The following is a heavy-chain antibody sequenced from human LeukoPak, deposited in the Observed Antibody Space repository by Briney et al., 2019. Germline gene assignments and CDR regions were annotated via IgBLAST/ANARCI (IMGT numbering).Heavy chain of an antibody. CDR1: GGTFSSYA. CDR3: ARDRPVTTGGGFDY. V-gene: IGHV1-69*06. J-gene: IGHJ4*02. D-gene: IGHD4-17*01. Sequence: SVKVSCKASGGTFSSYAISWVRQAPGQGLEWMGRIIPIFGTANYAQKFQGRVTITADKSTSTAYMELSSLRSEDTAVYYCARDRPVTTGGGFDYGGQGTLVTVSS. CDR2: IIPIFGTA.